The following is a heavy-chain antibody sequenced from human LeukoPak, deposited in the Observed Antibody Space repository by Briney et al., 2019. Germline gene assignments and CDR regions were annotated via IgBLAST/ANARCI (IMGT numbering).Heavy chain of an antibody. D-gene: IGHD4-17*01. J-gene: IGHJ6*02. V-gene: IGHV1-46*01. CDR3: ARQSVTTVVTGGMDV. CDR1: GYTFTSYY. CDR2: INPSGGST. Sequence: ASVKVSCKASGYTFTSYYMHWVRQAPGQGLEWMGIINPSGGSTSYAQKFRGRVTMTRDTSTSTVYMELSSLRSEDTAVYYCARQSVTTVVTGGMDVWGQGTTVTVSS.